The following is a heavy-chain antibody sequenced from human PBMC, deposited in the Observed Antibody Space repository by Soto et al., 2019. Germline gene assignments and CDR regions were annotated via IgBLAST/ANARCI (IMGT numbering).Heavy chain of an antibody. CDR3: ARDRYYDSSGYYYFWFDP. Sequence: QVQLVQSGAEVKKPGASVKVSCKASGYTFTSYGISWVRQAPGQGLEWMGWISAYNGNTNYAQKLQGRVTMTTDTSTSTAYMELRSLRYDDTAVYYCARDRYYDSSGYYYFWFDPWGQGTLVTVSS. CDR1: GYTFTSYG. V-gene: IGHV1-18*01. D-gene: IGHD3-22*01. CDR2: ISAYNGNT. J-gene: IGHJ5*02.